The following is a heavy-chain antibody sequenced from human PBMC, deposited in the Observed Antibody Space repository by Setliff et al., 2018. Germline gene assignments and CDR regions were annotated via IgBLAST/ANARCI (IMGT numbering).Heavy chain of an antibody. Sequence: PGESLKISCKGSGYRFTTYWIAWVRQKPGKGLVWMGIVYPGDSDTQYSPSFQGQVTFSSDKSINTAYLHLSSLKAADTAMYYCAREHVSGHSEYWGQGTLVTVSS. D-gene: IGHD1-26*01. V-gene: IGHV5-51*01. CDR1: GYRFTTYW. J-gene: IGHJ4*02. CDR3: AREHVSGHSEY. CDR2: VYPGDSDT.